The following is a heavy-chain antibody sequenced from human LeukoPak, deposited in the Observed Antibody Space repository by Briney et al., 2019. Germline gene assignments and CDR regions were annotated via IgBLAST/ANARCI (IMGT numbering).Heavy chain of an antibody. D-gene: IGHD1-7*01. Sequence: SETLSLTCSVSGDSISPYSWTWIRQPAGKGLEWIGRIFTSGAAFYNPSLKSRVTMSIATSKTQFSLRLSSVTAADTAVYYCARVHWNYDGLAWFDPWGQGTLVIVSS. CDR3: ARVHWNYDGLAWFDP. CDR2: IFTSGAA. CDR1: GDSISPYS. J-gene: IGHJ5*02. V-gene: IGHV4-4*07.